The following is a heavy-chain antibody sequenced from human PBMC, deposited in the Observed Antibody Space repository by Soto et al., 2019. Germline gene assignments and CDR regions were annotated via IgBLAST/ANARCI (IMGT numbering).Heavy chain of an antibody. V-gene: IGHV3-48*01. J-gene: IGHJ4*02. CDR1: GFIFSNYD. D-gene: IGHD2-15*01. CDR3: APIYFSGATCYGPSSGFVDY. Sequence: PGGSLRLSCAASGFIFSNYDMNWVRQAPGKGLEWVSYISSGSRTIYYADSVKGRFTISRDNAKNSLYLQMNSLRAEDTAVYYCAPIYFSGATCYGPSSGFVDYRGLRTLVTVSA. CDR2: ISSGSRTI.